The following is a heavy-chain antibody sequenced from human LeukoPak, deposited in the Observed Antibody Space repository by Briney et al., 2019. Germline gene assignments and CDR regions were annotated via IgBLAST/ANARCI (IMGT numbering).Heavy chain of an antibody. CDR1: GYTFTSYY. CDR3: ARIGNSGYDYGDY. V-gene: IGHV1-46*01. J-gene: IGHJ4*02. D-gene: IGHD5-12*01. CDR2: INPSGGST. Sequence: GASVKVSCKASGYTFTSYYMHWVRQAPGQGREWMGIINPSGGSTTYPQKLQGRVSMTTDTSTSTAYMELRSLRSDDPAVYYCARIGNSGYDYGDYWGQGTLVTVSS.